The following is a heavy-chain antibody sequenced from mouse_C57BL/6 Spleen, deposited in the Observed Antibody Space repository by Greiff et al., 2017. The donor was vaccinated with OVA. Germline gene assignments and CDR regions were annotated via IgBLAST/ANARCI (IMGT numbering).Heavy chain of an antibody. D-gene: IGHD1-1*01. CDR1: GYAFTNYL. CDR2: INPGSGGT. V-gene: IGHV1-54*01. CDR3: ARDGSYSY. Sequence: QVQLKESGAELVRPGTSVKVSCKASGYAFTNYLIEWVKQRPGQGLEWIGVINPGSGGTNYNEKFKGKATLTADKSSSTAYMQLSSLTSEDSAVYFCARDGSYSYWGQGTLVTVSA. J-gene: IGHJ3*01.